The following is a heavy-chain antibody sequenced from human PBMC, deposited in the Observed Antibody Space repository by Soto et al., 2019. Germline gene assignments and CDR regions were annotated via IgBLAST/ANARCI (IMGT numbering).Heavy chain of an antibody. J-gene: IGHJ5*02. CDR1: VDSVSSNSAA. V-gene: IGHV6-1*01. CDR3: ARGWYSGRNWFDP. Sequence: SQTLSLTCAISVDSVSSNSAAWNWIRQSPSRGLEWLGRTYYRSKWYNDYAVSAKSRITINPETSNNQFSLQLNTVTPEDTAVYYCARGWYSGRNWFDPWGQGSLVTVSS. D-gene: IGHD6-19*01. CDR2: TYYRSKWYN.